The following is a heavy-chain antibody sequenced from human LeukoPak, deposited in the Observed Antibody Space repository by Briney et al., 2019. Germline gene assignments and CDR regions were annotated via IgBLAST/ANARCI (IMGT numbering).Heavy chain of an antibody. CDR1: GGSFSGYY. CDR2: INHSGST. Sequence: KPSETLSLTCAVYGGSFSGYYWSWIPQPPGKGLEWIGEINHSGSTNYNPSLKSRVTMSVDKSKNQFSLRLSSVTAADTAVYYCARVSKSTFDHWGQGTLVTVSS. CDR3: ARVSKSTFDH. V-gene: IGHV4-34*01. J-gene: IGHJ4*02.